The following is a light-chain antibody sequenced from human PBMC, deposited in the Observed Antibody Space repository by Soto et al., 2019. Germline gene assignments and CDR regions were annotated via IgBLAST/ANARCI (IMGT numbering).Light chain of an antibody. Sequence: VWKMAPATLSLYPGERAGLXCGASQSVSVYLAWYQQKPGQAPRLLISDASDRAAGVPVRFSGSGSGTDFTLTISSLEPEDFAVYFCQQRNDWPWTFGQGTKVDIK. CDR2: DAS. CDR3: QQRNDWPWT. CDR1: QSVSVY. J-gene: IGKJ1*01. V-gene: IGKV3-11*01.